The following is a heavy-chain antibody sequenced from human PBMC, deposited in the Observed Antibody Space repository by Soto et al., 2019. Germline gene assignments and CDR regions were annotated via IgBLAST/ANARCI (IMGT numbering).Heavy chain of an antibody. CDR1: GGSFTSLI. J-gene: IGHJ4*02. CDR3: SRGGSSWQPHEDY. Sequence: QVQLVQSGAEVKKPGSSVKVSCKASGGSFTSLIITWVRQAPGQGLEWMGRIIPVLGVEYYAQKFQGRVTITADKSTTTAYMELRSLRSDDTAVYYCSRGGSSWQPHEDYWGQGTLVTVSS. CDR2: IIPVLGVE. D-gene: IGHD6-13*01. V-gene: IGHV1-69*04.